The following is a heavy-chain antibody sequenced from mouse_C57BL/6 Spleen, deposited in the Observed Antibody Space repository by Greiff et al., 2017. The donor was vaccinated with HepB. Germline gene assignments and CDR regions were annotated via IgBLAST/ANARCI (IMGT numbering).Heavy chain of an antibody. CDR1: GYTFTSYG. D-gene: IGHD2-4*01. CDR2: IYPRSGNT. CDR3: AREYDYDKDYAMDY. Sequence: QVQLKQSGAELARPGASVKLSCKASGYTFTSYGISWVKQRTGQGLEWIGEIYPRSGNTYYNEKFKGKATLTADKSSSTAYMELRSLTSEDSAVYFCAREYDYDKDYAMDYWGQGTSVTVSS. V-gene: IGHV1-81*01. J-gene: IGHJ4*01.